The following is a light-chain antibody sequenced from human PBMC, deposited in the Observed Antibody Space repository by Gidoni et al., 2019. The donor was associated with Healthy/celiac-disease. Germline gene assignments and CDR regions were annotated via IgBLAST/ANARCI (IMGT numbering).Light chain of an antibody. CDR2: DAS. CDR3: QQHNDWQGHT. V-gene: IGKV3D-11*02. Sequence: LTHSPATLSLSPGEGTTLTCRASQSASSYLAWYQQQPGQTPRHLIYDASNKATGIPARFSGSGPGTEFTLTISSLEPEDVAVKYYQQHNDWQGHTFGEGTKVEIK. J-gene: IGKJ4*01. CDR1: QSASSY.